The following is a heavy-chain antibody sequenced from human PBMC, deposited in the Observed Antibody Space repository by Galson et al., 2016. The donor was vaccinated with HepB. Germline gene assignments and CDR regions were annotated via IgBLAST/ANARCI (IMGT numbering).Heavy chain of an antibody. CDR2: IIPIFPTS. V-gene: IGHV1-69*06. Sequence: SVKVSCKASGGTFGSYAINWVRQAPGQGLEWMGGIIPIFPTSNYTQNFPGRVTITADKSTSTAYMELSSLRSEDTAVYYCSKSHGQWLAIGAFDIWGQGTVVTVSS. CDR3: SKSHGQWLAIGAFDI. J-gene: IGHJ3*02. D-gene: IGHD6-19*01. CDR1: GGTFGSYA.